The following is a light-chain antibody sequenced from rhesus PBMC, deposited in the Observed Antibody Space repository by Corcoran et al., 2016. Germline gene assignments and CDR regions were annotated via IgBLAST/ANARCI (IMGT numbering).Light chain of an antibody. J-gene: IGKJ2*01. V-gene: IGKV1-94*01. CDR1: QGINKE. CDR2: AAS. Sequence: GDRVTVTCRASQGINKELSWYQQKPGKAPKPLIYAASSLQTGVASRFSGSGSGTDYTLTISSLQPEDVATYYCLQDYTTPYSFGQGTKVEIK. CDR3: LQDYTTPYS.